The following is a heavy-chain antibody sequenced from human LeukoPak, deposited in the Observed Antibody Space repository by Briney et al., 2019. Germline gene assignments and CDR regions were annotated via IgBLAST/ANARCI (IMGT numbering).Heavy chain of an antibody. Sequence: PGGSLRLSCAASGFTFSSYSMNWVRQAPGKGLEWVSSISSSSSYIYYADSVKGRFTISRDNAKNSLYLQMNSLRAEDTAVYYCAGYGSGSYYDAFDIWGQGTMVTVSS. CDR2: ISSSSSYI. CDR1: GFTFSSYS. D-gene: IGHD3-10*01. CDR3: AGYGSGSYYDAFDI. J-gene: IGHJ3*02. V-gene: IGHV3-21*01.